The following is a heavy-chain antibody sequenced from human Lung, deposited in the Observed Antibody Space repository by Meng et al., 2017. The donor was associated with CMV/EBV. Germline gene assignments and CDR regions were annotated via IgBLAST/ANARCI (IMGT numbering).Heavy chain of an antibody. V-gene: IGHV3-66*02. CDR2: IYTGGIT. D-gene: IGHD1/OR15-1a*01. CDR3: AGEGGNRGDEHLDAFEL. CDR1: GFTVSSNC. Sequence: ETLSLXXAVSGFTVSSNCMSWVRQALGKGLEWVSVIYTGGITYYAASVKGRFTISRDTSKNALSLQMNSMRADDTAVYYSAGEGGNRGDEHLDAFELWGQGXMVTVSS. J-gene: IGHJ3*01.